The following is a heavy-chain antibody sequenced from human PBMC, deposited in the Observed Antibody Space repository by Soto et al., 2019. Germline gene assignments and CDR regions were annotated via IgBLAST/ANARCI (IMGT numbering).Heavy chain of an antibody. J-gene: IGHJ4*02. CDR1: GFTFSSYA. V-gene: IGHV3-23*01. CDR3: AKDRIAARPMYYFDY. CDR2: ISGSGGST. D-gene: IGHD6-6*01. Sequence: PGGSLRLSCAASGFTFSSYAMSWVRQAPGKGLEWVSAISGSGGSTYYADSVKGRFTISRDDSKNTLYLQMNSLRAEDTAVYYCAKDRIAARPMYYFDYWGQGTLVTAPQ.